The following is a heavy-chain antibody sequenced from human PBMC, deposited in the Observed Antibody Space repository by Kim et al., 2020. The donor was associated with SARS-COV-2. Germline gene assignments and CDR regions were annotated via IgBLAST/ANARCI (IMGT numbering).Heavy chain of an antibody. Sequence: GGSLRLSCAASGFPFISYNVEWVRQAPGKGLEWLASISASSSSINYADSVEGRFTISRDNAKNSVFLHMSSLRVEDTAVYYCARGGGNGYTCQLEYWG. CDR1: GFPFISYN. D-gene: IGHD5-12*01. J-gene: IGHJ4*01. V-gene: IGHV3-21*01. CDR2: ISASSSSI. CDR3: ARGGGNGYTCQLEY.